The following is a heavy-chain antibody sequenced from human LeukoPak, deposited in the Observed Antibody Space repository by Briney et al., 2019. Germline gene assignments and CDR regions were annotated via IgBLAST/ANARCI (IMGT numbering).Heavy chain of an antibody. CDR1: GGSISSYY. D-gene: IGHD6-13*01. CDR2: IYYSGST. Sequence: PSETLSLTCTVSGGSISSYYWSWIRQPPGKGLEWLGYIYYSGSTNYSPSLKSRVTISVDTSKNQFSLELSSVTAADTAVYYCARLQTYSSSRHFDYWGQGTLVTVSS. J-gene: IGHJ4*02. V-gene: IGHV4-59*01. CDR3: ARLQTYSSSRHFDY.